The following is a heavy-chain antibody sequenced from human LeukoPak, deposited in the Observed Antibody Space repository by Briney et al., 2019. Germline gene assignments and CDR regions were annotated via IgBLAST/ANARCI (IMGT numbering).Heavy chain of an antibody. J-gene: IGHJ6*02. Sequence: SVKVSCKAPGGTFSSYAISWVRQAPGQGLEWMGRIIPILGIANYAQKFQGRVTITADKSTSTAYMELSSLRSGDTAVYYCARPVPMVRGVNYYYYGMDVWGQGTTVTVSS. V-gene: IGHV1-69*04. CDR1: GGTFSSYA. D-gene: IGHD3-10*01. CDR2: IIPILGIA. CDR3: ARPVPMVRGVNYYYYGMDV.